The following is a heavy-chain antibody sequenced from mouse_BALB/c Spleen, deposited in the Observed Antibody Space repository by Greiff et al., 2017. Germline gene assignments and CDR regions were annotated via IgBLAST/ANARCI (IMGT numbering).Heavy chain of an antibody. CDR3: ARHGDYYGSSYAWFAY. J-gene: IGHJ3*01. CDR1: GFTFSSYA. CDR2: ISSGGSYT. D-gene: IGHD1-1*01. V-gene: IGHV5-9-3*01. Sequence: EVKLVESGGGLVKPGGSLKLSCAASGFTFSSYAMSWVRQTPEKRLEWVATISSGGSYTYYPDSVKGRFTISRDNAKNTLYLQMSSLRSEDTAMYYCARHGDYYGSSYAWFAYWGQGTLVTVSA.